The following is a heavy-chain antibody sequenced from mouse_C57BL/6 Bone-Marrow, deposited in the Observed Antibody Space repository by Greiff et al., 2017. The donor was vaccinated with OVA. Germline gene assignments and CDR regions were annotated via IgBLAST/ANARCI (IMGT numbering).Heavy chain of an antibody. CDR1: GYSITSGYY. Sequence: EVHLVESGPGLVKPSQSLSLSCSVTGYSITSGYYWNWIRQFPGNKLEWMGYISYDGSNNYNPSLKNRISITRDTSKNQFFLKLNSVTTEDTATDYCARDPGVTTVVAPDYWGQGTTLTVSS. CDR3: ARDPGVTTVVAPDY. J-gene: IGHJ2*01. D-gene: IGHD1-1*01. CDR2: ISYDGSN. V-gene: IGHV3-6*01.